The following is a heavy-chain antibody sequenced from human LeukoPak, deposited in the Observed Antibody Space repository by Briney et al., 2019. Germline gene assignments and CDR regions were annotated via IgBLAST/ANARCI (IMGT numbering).Heavy chain of an antibody. CDR2: IIPIFGTA. CDR1: GGTFSSYA. Sequence: SVKVSCKASGGTFSSYAISWARQAPGQGLEWMGGIIPIFGTANYAQKFQGRVTITADESTSTAYMELSSLRSEDTAVYYYAASVVPAPKGDYYYYMDVWGKGTTVTVSS. D-gene: IGHD2-2*01. J-gene: IGHJ6*03. V-gene: IGHV1-69*13. CDR3: AASVVPAPKGDYYYYMDV.